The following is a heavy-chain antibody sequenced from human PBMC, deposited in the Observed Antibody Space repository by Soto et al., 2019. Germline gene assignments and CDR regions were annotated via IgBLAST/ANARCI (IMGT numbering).Heavy chain of an antibody. V-gene: IGHV1-18*01. J-gene: IGHJ6*02. CDR1: GYHFSNYG. D-gene: IGHD3-3*01. CDR2: ISGYSGNT. Sequence: ASVLISCKSDGYHFSNYGIGWLGLARGQRLPGKGWISGYSGNTNYAQNLQGRVTMTTDTSTSTAYMDLRSLRSDDTAVYYCARDPGHSFGYDYSYGMDVWGQGTTVTVSS. CDR3: ARDPGHSFGYDYSYGMDV.